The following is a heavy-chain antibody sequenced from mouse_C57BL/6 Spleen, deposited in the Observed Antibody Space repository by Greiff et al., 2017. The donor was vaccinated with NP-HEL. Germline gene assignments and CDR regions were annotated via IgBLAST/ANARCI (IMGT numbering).Heavy chain of an antibody. D-gene: IGHD1-1*01. Sequence: EVQLQQSGPELVKPGASVKMSCKASGYTFTDYNMHWVKQSHGKSLEWIGYINPNNGGTSYNQKFKGKATLTVNKSSSTAYMELRSLTSEDSAVYYWALTTVVGYYAMDYWGQGTSVTVSS. CDR1: GYTFTDYN. J-gene: IGHJ4*01. CDR2: INPNNGGT. V-gene: IGHV1-22*01. CDR3: ALTTVVGYYAMDY.